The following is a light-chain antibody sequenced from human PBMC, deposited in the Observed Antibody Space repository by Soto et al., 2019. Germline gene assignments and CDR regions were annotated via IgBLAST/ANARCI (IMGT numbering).Light chain of an antibody. CDR3: SSYTSSSSYV. V-gene: IGLV2-14*01. CDR1: SSDVGGYHY. J-gene: IGLJ1*01. Sequence: QPALTQPASVSESPGQSITISCTGTSSDVGGYHYVSWYQQHPGKAPKLMIYEVSNRPSGVSNRFSGSKSGNTASLTISGLQAEDEADYYCSSYTSSSSYVCGTGTKVTV. CDR2: EVS.